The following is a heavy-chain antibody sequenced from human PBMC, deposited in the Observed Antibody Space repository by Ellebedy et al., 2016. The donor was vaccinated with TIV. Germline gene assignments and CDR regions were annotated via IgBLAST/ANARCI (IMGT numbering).Heavy chain of an antibody. J-gene: IGHJ4*02. D-gene: IGHD2-8*01. CDR3: ARVAIVLMVYAIPLFDY. CDR2: INPSGGST. V-gene: IGHV1-46*01. Sequence: AASVKVSCKASGYTFTSYYMHWVRQAPGQGLEWMGIINPSGGSTSYAQKFQGRVTITADKSASTAYMELSSLRSEDTAVYYCARVAIVLMVYAIPLFDYWGQGTLVTVSS. CDR1: GYTFTSYY.